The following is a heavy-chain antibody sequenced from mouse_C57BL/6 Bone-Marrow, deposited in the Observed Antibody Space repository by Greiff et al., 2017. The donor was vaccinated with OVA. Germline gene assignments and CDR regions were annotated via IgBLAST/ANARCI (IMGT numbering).Heavy chain of an antibody. J-gene: IGHJ2*01. CDR1: GYTFTSYW. Sequence: QVQLQQPGAELVKPGASVKMSCKASGYTFTSYWITWVKPRPGQGLEWIGDIYPGSGSTNYNEKFKSKATLTVATSSSTAYMQLSSLTSEDFAVYYCARSAYYSNYVYYFDYWCQGTTLTVSS. CDR2: IYPGSGST. V-gene: IGHV1-55*01. D-gene: IGHD2-5*01. CDR3: ARSAYYSNYVYYFDY.